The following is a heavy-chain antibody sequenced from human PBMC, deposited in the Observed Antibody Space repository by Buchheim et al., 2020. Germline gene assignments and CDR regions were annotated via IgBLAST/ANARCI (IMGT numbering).Heavy chain of an antibody. CDR1: GGSFSGYY. CDR3: ARVVVPAAMRGGMDV. Sequence: QVQLQQWGAGLLKPSETLSLTCAVYGGSFSGYYWSWIRQPPGKGLEWIGEINHSGSTNYNPSLKSRVTISVDTSKNKFSLKLSSVTAADTAVYYCARVVVPAAMRGGMDVWGQGTT. D-gene: IGHD2-2*01. CDR2: INHSGST. V-gene: IGHV4-34*01. J-gene: IGHJ6*02.